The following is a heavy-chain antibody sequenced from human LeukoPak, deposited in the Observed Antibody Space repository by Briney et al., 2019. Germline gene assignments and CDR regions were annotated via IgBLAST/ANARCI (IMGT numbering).Heavy chain of an antibody. CDR1: GGSISSYY. D-gene: IGHD3-9*01. V-gene: IGHV4-59*01. Sequence: SETLSLTCTVSGGSISSYYWSWIRQPPGKGLEWIGYIYYSGSTNYNPSLKSRVTIPVDTSKNQFSLKLSSVTAADTAVYYCARGDDILTPWDYWGQGTLVTVSS. CDR2: IYYSGST. J-gene: IGHJ4*02. CDR3: ARGDDILTPWDY.